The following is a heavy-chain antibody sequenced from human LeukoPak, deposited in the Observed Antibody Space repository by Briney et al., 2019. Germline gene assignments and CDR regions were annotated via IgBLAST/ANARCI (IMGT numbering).Heavy chain of an antibody. Sequence: PGGSLRLSCAASGFTFSTYWMTWVRQAPGKGLEWVANIHQDGNEKYYVDSVKGRFTISRDNAKNSLYLQMNSLRVEDTAVYYCARGDALSGDYWGQGTLVTVSS. V-gene: IGHV3-7*04. D-gene: IGHD3-16*02. J-gene: IGHJ4*02. CDR2: IHQDGNEK. CDR1: GFTFSTYW. CDR3: ARGDALSGDY.